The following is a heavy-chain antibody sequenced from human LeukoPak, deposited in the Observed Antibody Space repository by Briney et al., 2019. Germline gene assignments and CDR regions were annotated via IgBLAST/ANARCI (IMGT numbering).Heavy chain of an antibody. CDR1: GFTFSSYE. Sequence: GGSLRLSCAASGFTFSSYEMNWVRQAPGKGLEWVSYISSSGSTIYYADSVKGRFTISRDNSKDTLYLQMNSLRAEDTAVYYCARAEFTSSWFHFDHWGQGTLVTVSS. D-gene: IGHD6-13*01. CDR3: ARAEFTSSWFHFDH. J-gene: IGHJ4*02. CDR2: ISSSGSTI. V-gene: IGHV3-48*03.